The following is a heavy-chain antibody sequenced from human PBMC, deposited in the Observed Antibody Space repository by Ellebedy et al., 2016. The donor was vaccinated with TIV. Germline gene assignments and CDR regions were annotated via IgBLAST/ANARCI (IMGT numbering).Heavy chain of an antibody. Sequence: ASVKVSXKASGYTFSNYYMHWVRQVPGQGLEWLGIINPGGGGTTYAQKFQGRVTMTRDKSTTTFYMHLNSLRSEDTAVYYCARGLDAFDMWGQGSVVTVSS. CDR2: INPGGGGT. CDR1: GYTFSNYY. CDR3: ARGLDAFDM. V-gene: IGHV1-46*01. J-gene: IGHJ3*02. D-gene: IGHD3/OR15-3a*01.